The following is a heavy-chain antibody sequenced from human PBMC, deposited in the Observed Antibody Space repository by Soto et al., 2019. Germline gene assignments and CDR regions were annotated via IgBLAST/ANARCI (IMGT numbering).Heavy chain of an antibody. CDR2: ISAYNGNT. D-gene: IGHD2-2*01. V-gene: IGHV1-18*04. Sequence: GASVKVSCKASGYTFTSYGISWVRQAPGQGLEWMEWISAYNGNTNYAQKLQGRVTMTTDTSTSTAYMELRSLRSDDTAVYYCARVSWNQLLQGWFDPWGQGTLVTVSS. J-gene: IGHJ5*02. CDR3: ARVSWNQLLQGWFDP. CDR1: GYTFTSYG.